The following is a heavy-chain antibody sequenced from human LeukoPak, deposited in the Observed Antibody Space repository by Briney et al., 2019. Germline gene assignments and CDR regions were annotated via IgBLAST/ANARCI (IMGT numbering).Heavy chain of an antibody. D-gene: IGHD6-13*01. Sequence: SGECLKISCKGSGHSFTNYWIGWVRQMPGKGLEWMGIIDPADSDTTYSPSFQGQVTISADKSINTAYVQWSSLKASDSAMYFCARRVGGIAAAFDYWGQGTLVTVSS. CDR1: GHSFTNYW. CDR3: ARRVGGIAAAFDY. J-gene: IGHJ4*02. CDR2: IDPADSDT. V-gene: IGHV5-51*01.